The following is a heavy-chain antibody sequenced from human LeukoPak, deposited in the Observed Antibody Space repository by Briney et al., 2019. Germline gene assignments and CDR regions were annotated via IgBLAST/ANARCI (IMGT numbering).Heavy chain of an antibody. Sequence: SGGSLRLSCAASGFTFSSYGMHWVRQAPGKGLEWVAVISYDGSNKYYVDSVKGRFTISRDNSKNTLYLQMNSLRAEDMAVYYCAKGEEGYDSSGYYHIDYWGQGTLVTVSS. CDR3: AKGEEGYDSSGYYHIDY. CDR1: GFTFSSYG. V-gene: IGHV3-30*18. J-gene: IGHJ4*02. D-gene: IGHD3-22*01. CDR2: ISYDGSNK.